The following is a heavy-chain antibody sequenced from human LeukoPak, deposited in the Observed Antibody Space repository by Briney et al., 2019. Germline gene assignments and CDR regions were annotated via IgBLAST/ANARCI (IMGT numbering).Heavy chain of an antibody. J-gene: IGHJ4*02. CDR2: INTNTGNP. CDR1: GYTFTSYA. D-gene: IGHD5-18*01. CDR3: ARGGVLYRRGGYSYPAQDY. Sequence: GASVKVSSTASGYTFTSYAMNWVRQAPGQGLEWMGWINTNTGNPTYTQGFTGRFVFSLDTSVSTAYLQISSLKAEDTAVYYGARGGVLYRRGGYSYPAQDYWGQGTLVTVSS. V-gene: IGHV7-4-1*02.